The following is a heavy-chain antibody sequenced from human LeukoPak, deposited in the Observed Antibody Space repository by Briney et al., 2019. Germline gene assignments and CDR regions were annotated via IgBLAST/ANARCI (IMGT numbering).Heavy chain of an antibody. V-gene: IGHV3-21*01. D-gene: IGHD3-10*01. Sequence: GGSLRLSCAASGFTFSSYSMNWVRQAPGKGLEWVSSISSSSSYIYYADSVKGRFTISRDNAKNSLYLQMNSPRAEDTAVYYCARDPYGSGSYLDAFDIWGRGTMVTVSS. CDR2: ISSSSSYI. J-gene: IGHJ3*02. CDR3: ARDPYGSGSYLDAFDI. CDR1: GFTFSSYS.